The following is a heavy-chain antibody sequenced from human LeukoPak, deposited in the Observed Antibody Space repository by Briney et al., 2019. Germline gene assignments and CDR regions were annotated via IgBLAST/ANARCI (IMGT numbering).Heavy chain of an antibody. CDR2: ISSSGSTI. Sequence: GGSLRLSCAASGFTFSDYYMSWIRQAPGKGLEWVSYISSSGSTIYYADSVKGRFTISRDNAKNSLYLQMNSLRAEDTAVYYCARDELWFGEYSTGWFDPWGQGTLVTVSS. J-gene: IGHJ5*02. CDR1: GFTFSDYY. D-gene: IGHD3-10*01. CDR3: ARDELWFGEYSTGWFDP. V-gene: IGHV3-11*01.